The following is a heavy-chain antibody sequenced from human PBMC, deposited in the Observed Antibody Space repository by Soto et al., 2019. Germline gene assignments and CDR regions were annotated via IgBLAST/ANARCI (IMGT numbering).Heavy chain of an antibody. V-gene: IGHV2-5*02. CDR2: IYWDDDK. CDR1: GFSLSTSGVG. CDR3: AQQSPLTTVTSFDY. J-gene: IGHJ4*02. D-gene: IGHD4-17*01. Sequence: GSGPTLVNPTQTLTLTCTFSGFSLSTSGVGVGWIRQPPGKALEWLALIYWDDDKRYSPSLKSRLTITKDTSKNQVVLTMTNMDPVDTATYYCAQQSPLTTVTSFDYWGQGTLVTVSS.